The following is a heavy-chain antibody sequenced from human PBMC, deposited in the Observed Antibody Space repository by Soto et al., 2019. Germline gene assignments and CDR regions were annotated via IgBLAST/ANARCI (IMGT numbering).Heavy chain of an antibody. CDR1: GFTFNSYG. Sequence: PGGSLRLSCAASGFTFNSYGMHWVRQAPGKGLEWVAVISYDGSNKYYADSVKGRFTISRDNSKNTLYLQMNSLRAEDTAVYYCAKVGSLWYSNSCDHDAYDFRGQGTIVTVSS. J-gene: IGHJ3*01. V-gene: IGHV3-30*18. CDR2: ISYDGSNK. CDR3: AKVGSLWYSNSCDHDAYDF. D-gene: IGHD6-13*01.